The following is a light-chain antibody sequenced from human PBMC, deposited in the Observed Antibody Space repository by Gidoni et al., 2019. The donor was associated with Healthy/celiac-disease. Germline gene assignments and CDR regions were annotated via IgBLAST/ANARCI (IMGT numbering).Light chain of an antibody. CDR1: HGISSY. CDR3: QQYYSYPPYT. CDR2: AAS. Sequence: AIRMTQSPSSFSASTGDRVTITCRARHGISSYLAWYQQKPGKAPKLLIYAASTLQSGVPSRFSGSGSGTDFTLTISCLQSEDVATYYCQQYYSYPPYTFGQGTKLEIK. V-gene: IGKV1-8*01. J-gene: IGKJ2*01.